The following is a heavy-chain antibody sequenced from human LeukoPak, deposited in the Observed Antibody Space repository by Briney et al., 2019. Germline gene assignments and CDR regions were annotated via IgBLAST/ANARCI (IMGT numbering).Heavy chain of an antibody. Sequence: SETLSLTCAVTGGSFSGYYWSWIRQPPGKGLEWIGEINHSGTTNYNPSLNSRVTISVDPSKNQFSLKLSSVTAADTAVYYCARSDRGRDRYFDLWGRGTLVTVSS. CDR3: ARSDRGRDRYFDL. CDR1: GGSFSGYY. CDR2: INHSGTT. V-gene: IGHV4-34*01. D-gene: IGHD3/OR15-3a*01. J-gene: IGHJ2*01.